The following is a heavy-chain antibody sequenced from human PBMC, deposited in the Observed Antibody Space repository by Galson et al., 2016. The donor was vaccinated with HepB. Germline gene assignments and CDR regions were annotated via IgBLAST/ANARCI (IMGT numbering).Heavy chain of an antibody. V-gene: IGHV6-1*01. CDR3: ARVPLLFVDAVGYDAFDI. Sequence: CAISGDSVSSITAGWNWIRQSPSRGLEWLGRTYYRSKWHNDYALSVKSRISINADTSKNQISLQLNSVSPEDTAVYYCARVPLLFVDAVGYDAFDIWGQGTLVTVSS. J-gene: IGHJ3*02. D-gene: IGHD3-22*01. CDR2: TYYRSKWHN. CDR1: GDSVSSITAG.